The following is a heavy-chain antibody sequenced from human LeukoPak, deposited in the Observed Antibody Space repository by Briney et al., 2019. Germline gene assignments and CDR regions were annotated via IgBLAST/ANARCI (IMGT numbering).Heavy chain of an antibody. CDR1: GFTFSRNA. J-gene: IGHJ3*02. CDR2: ISGSGDST. V-gene: IGHV3-23*01. D-gene: IGHD3-22*01. Sequence: GGSLRLSCAASGFTFSRNAMSWVRQAPGKGLEWVSSISGSGDSTYYADSVKGRFTISRDNSKNTLYLQMNSLRAEDTAVYYCAKEASDYDSSGYYSDAFDIWGQGTMVTVSS. CDR3: AKEASDYDSSGYYSDAFDI.